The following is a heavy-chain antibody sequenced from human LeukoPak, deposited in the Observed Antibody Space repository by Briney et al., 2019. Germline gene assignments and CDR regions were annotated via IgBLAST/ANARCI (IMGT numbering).Heavy chain of an antibody. CDR1: GFTFSSQA. CDR2: ISGSGGST. CDR3: ATLGGSLGEVGWLDP. V-gene: IGHV3-23*01. D-gene: IGHD1-26*01. Sequence: PGGSLRLSCVASGFTFSSQAMNWVRQAPGKGLEWVSAISGSGGSTYYADSVKGRFTISRDNSKNTLYLQMNSLRAEDTAVYYCATLGGSLGEVGWLDPWGQGTLVTVSS. J-gene: IGHJ5*02.